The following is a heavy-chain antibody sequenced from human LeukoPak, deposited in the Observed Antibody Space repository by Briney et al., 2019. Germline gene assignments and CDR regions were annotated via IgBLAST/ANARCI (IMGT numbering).Heavy chain of an antibody. CDR2: IIPIFGTA. Sequence: SVKVSCKASGGTFSSYTISWVRQAPGQGLEWMGGIIPIFGTANYAQKFQGRVTITADESTSTAYMELSSLRSEDTAVYYCARDSSSLGYHYYMDVWGKGTTVTVSS. CDR3: ARDSSSLGYHYYMDV. CDR1: GGTFSSYT. J-gene: IGHJ6*03. D-gene: IGHD6-6*01. V-gene: IGHV1-69*13.